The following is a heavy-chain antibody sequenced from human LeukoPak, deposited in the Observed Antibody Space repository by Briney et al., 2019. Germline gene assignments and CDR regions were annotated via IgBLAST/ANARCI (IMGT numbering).Heavy chain of an antibody. D-gene: IGHD1-26*01. CDR1: GISFSTYA. CDR3: TTDCVGATDFDY. V-gene: IGHV3-15*01. J-gene: IGHJ4*02. CDR2: IKSKTDGGTT. Sequence: PGGSLRLSCAASGISFSTYAMSWVRQAPGKGLEWVGRIKSKTDGGTTDYAAPVKGRFTISRDDSKNTLYLQMNSLKTEDTAVYYCTTDCVGATDFDYWGQGTLVTVSS.